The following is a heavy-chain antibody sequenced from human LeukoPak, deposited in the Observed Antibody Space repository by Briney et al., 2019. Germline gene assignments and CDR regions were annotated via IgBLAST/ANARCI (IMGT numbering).Heavy chain of an antibody. CDR1: GFTFTSYP. V-gene: IGHV3-23*01. CDR2: ISGSGGST. Sequence: GGSLRLSCAASGFTFTSYPMSWVRQAPGKGLEWVSAISGSGGSTYYADSVKGRFTISRDNSKNTLFLQMNSLRAEDTAVYYCAKGGGDYDFWSGFDYWGQGTLVTVSS. J-gene: IGHJ4*02. D-gene: IGHD3-3*01. CDR3: AKGGGDYDFWSGFDY.